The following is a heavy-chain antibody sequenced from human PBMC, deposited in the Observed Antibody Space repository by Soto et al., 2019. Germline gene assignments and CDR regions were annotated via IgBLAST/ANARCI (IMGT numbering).Heavy chain of an antibody. CDR3: ARANTIRPYYFNMDV. V-gene: IGHV1-2*04. Sequence: ASVEVSCKASGYTFTAYYIHWVLQGPGRGLEWVGWINPNSGGTYYAQKFQAWSTMTRDTSISTAYLELSGLTSNDTAVYYCARANTIRPYYFNMDVWGQGTTVTVSS. CDR2: INPNSGGT. D-gene: IGHD3-22*01. CDR1: GYTFTAYY. J-gene: IGHJ6*02.